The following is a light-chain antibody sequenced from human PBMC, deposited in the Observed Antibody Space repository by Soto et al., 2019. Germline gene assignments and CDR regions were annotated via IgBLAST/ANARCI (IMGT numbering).Light chain of an antibody. Sequence: DIQMTQSPSTLSASVGDRVTLTCRASQSISSWVAWYQQKPGKAPKLMIYHAYSLESGVPSRFSGSESGTEFTLTINSLQPDDFATYYCQQYNSYPWTFGQGTKVDIK. J-gene: IGKJ1*01. CDR2: HAY. CDR3: QQYNSYPWT. V-gene: IGKV1-5*01. CDR1: QSISSW.